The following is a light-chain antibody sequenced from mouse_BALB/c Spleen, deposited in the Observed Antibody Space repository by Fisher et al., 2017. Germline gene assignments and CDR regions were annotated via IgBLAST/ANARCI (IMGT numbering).Light chain of an antibody. Sequence: IVITQTPAIMSASLGEKVTMTCSASSSVSYMYWYQQKPGSSPRLLIYDTSNLASGVPVRFSGSGSGTSYSLTISRMEAEDAATYYCHQYHRSPPTFGAGTKLELK. CDR3: HQYHRSPPT. V-gene: IGKV4-55*01. CDR2: DTS. J-gene: IGKJ5*01. CDR1: SSVSY.